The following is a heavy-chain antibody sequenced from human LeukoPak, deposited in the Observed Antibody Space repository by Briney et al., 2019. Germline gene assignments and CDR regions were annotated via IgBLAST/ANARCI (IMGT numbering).Heavy chain of an antibody. CDR1: GFTFSSYS. CDR3: ARGKSAMGALDY. J-gene: IGHJ4*02. Sequence: GGSLRLSCAASGFTFSSYSVNWVRQAPGKGLEWVSSISSSSSYIYYADSVKGRFTISRDNAKNSLYLQMNSLRAEDTAVYYCARGKSAMGALDYWGQGTLVTVSS. V-gene: IGHV3-21*01. D-gene: IGHD1-26*01. CDR2: ISSSSSYI.